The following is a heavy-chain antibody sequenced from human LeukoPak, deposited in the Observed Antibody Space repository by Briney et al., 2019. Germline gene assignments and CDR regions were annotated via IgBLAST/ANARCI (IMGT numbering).Heavy chain of an antibody. D-gene: IGHD6-25*01. CDR3: AKFTRQRLEPEED. J-gene: IGHJ4*02. CDR2: ISGSGSST. CDR1: GFTFSSYA. V-gene: IGHV3-23*01. Sequence: PGGSLRLSCAASGFTFSSYAMTWVRQAPGKGLEWVSGISGSGSSTYYADSVKGRFTISRDNSKNTLYLQMNSLRAEDTAVYYCAKFTRQRLEPEEDWGQGTLVTVAS.